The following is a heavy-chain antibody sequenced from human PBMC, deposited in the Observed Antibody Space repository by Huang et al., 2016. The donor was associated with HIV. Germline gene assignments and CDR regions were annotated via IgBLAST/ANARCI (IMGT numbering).Heavy chain of an antibody. D-gene: IGHD6-19*01. CDR3: ARRQWLRQTWGAFNI. V-gene: IGHV5-51*03. CDR2: SYPSDSDT. J-gene: IGHJ3*02. CDR1: GDTFTNSW. Sequence: QLVQSGAEVKKPGESLKISCKGSGDTFTNSWIGWVRQMPVKGLEWIGLSYPSDSDTKYSLSVQGQVTLSADKSISTAFLQWSSLKASDTAMYYCARRQWLRQTWGAFNIWGQGTMVIVSS.